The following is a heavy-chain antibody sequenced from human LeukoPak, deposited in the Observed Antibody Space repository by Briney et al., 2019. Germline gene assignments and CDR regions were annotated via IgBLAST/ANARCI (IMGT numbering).Heavy chain of an antibody. CDR3: AREKDYGGNMG. Sequence: SGGSLRLSCAASGFTFSSYAMSWVRQAPGKGLEWVANIKQDGSEKYYVDSVKGRFTISRDNAKNSLYLQMNSLRAEDTAVYYCAREKDYGGNMGWGQGTLVTVSS. V-gene: IGHV3-7*01. D-gene: IGHD4-23*01. CDR2: IKQDGSEK. J-gene: IGHJ4*02. CDR1: GFTFSSYA.